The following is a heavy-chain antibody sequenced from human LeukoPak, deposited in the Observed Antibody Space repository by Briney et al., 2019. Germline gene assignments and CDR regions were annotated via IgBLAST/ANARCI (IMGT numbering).Heavy chain of an antibody. CDR1: GFTFSNYG. J-gene: IGHJ3*02. CDR3: AKRGADSGGNSALVAFDI. Sequence: GGSLRLSCAASGFTFSNYGMHWVRQAPGKGLEWVAIISYDGSNTYYADSVKGRFTISRDNSKNTLYLQMNSLRAEDTAVYYCAKRGADSGGNSALVAFDIWGQGTMVTVSS. CDR2: ISYDGSNT. V-gene: IGHV3-30*18. D-gene: IGHD4-23*01.